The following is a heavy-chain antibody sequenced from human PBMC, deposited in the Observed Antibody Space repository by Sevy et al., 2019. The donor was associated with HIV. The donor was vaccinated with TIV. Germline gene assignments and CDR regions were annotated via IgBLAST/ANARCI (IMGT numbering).Heavy chain of an antibody. CDR3: ARVAVEYCTNDCYHRFDH. CDR2: ISYDGNYK. J-gene: IGHJ4*02. D-gene: IGHD2-8*01. CDR1: GFTFPIYS. V-gene: IGHV3-30*04. Sequence: GGSLRLSCVASGFTFPIYSVLWVRQAPGKGLEWLTLISYDGNYKYYAVSVKGRFTIAKDNSNNILYLQMSSLRVEDTALYFCARVAVEYCTNDCYHRFDHWGLGTLVTVSS.